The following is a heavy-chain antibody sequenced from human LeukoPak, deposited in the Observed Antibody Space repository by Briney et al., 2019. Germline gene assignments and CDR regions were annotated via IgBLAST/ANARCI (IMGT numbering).Heavy chain of an antibody. D-gene: IGHD4-17*01. Sequence: GGSLRLSCAASGFTFSSYAMHWVRQAPGKGLEYVSAISSNGGSTYYANSVKGRFTVSRDNSKNTLYLQMGSLRAEDMAVYYCARGGGYGDYFRVYYYYYMDVWGKGTTVTISS. V-gene: IGHV3-64*01. CDR1: GFTFSSYA. CDR2: ISSNGGST. CDR3: ARGGGYGDYFRVYYYYYMDV. J-gene: IGHJ6*03.